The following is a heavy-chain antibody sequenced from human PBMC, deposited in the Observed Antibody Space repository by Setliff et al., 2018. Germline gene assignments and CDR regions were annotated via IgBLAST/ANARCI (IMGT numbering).Heavy chain of an antibody. CDR2: MNPNSGNT. D-gene: IGHD3-22*01. CDR1: GYTFTSYD. J-gene: IGHJ2*01. V-gene: IGHV1-8*02. Sequence: ASVKVSCKASGYTFTSYDINWVRQATGQGLEWMGWMNPNSGNTGYAQKFQGRVTMTRNTSISTAYMELSSLRSDDTAVYYCARDYYYYDSSGYYYANWYFDLWGRGTLVTVSS. CDR3: ARDYYYYDSSGYYYANWYFDL.